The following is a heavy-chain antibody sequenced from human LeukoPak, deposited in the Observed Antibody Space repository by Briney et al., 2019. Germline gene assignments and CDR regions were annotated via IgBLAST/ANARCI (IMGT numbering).Heavy chain of an antibody. CDR2: ISASSGRI. CDR1: GFTLSTYS. V-gene: IGHV3-23*01. D-gene: IGHD6-19*01. Sequence: GGSLRLSCAASGFTLSTYSMSWVRQAPGKGLEWVSTISASSGRIHYADSVKGRFTISRDNSKNTLYLQMSGLRAEDTAVYYCTKGVAVSATSPYYYLDYWGQGTLVTASS. CDR3: TKGVAVSATSPYYYLDY. J-gene: IGHJ4*02.